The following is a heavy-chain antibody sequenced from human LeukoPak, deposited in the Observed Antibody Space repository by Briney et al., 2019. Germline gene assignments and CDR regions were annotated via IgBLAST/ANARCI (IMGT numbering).Heavy chain of an antibody. J-gene: IGHJ3*02. D-gene: IGHD2-15*01. CDR2: ISYDGSNK. V-gene: IGHV3-30*18. CDR3: AKDIAPGFVVVVAATPGGAFDI. CDR1: GFTFSSYG. Sequence: GRSLRLSCAASGFTFSSYGMHWVRQAPGKGLEWVAVISYDGSNKYYADSVKGRFTISRDNSKNTLYLQMNSQRAEDTAVYYCAKDIAPGFVVVVAATPGGAFDIWGQGTMVTVSS.